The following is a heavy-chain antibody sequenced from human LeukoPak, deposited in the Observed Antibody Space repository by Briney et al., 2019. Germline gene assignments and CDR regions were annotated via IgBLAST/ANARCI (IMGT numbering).Heavy chain of an antibody. D-gene: IGHD2-2*01. Sequence: GGSLRLSCAASGFTFSSYWMSWVRQAPGQGLEWVANIKQDGSEKFYVDSVKGRFTISRDNAKNSLYLQMNSLRAEDTAVYYCARPQQGGTTRSHGLDVWGQGTTVTVSS. CDR3: ARPQQGGTTRSHGLDV. J-gene: IGHJ6*02. CDR2: IKQDGSEK. CDR1: GFTFSSYW. V-gene: IGHV3-7*01.